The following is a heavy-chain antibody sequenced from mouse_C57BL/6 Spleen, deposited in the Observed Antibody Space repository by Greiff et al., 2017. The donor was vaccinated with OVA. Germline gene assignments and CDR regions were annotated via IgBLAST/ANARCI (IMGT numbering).Heavy chain of an antibody. J-gene: IGHJ2*01. CDR2: IYPGSGST. Sequence: QVQLQQSGAELVKPGASVKMSCKASGYTFTSYWITWVKQRPGQGLEWIGDIYPGSGSTNYDEKFKSKATLTVDTSSSTAYMQLSSLTSEDSAVYYCARRDGYGVYFDYWGQGTTLTVSS. D-gene: IGHD2-2*01. CDR1: GYTFTSYW. V-gene: IGHV1-55*01. CDR3: ARRDGYGVYFDY.